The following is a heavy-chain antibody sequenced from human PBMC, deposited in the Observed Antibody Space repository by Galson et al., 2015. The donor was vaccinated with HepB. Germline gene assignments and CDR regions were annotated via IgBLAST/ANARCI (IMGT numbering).Heavy chain of an antibody. V-gene: IGHV3-23*01. D-gene: IGHD3-10*01. CDR3: ASEGVLWFGEFLGAFDI. J-gene: IGHJ3*02. CDR2: IRGSGGTT. CDR1: GFAFNTSA. Sequence: SLRLSCAASGFAFNTSAMSWVRQAPGKGLEWHSAIRGSGGTTYYPDSVKGRFTIPRDNSKNTLYLQLNGLRAEDTAVYYCASEGVLWFGEFLGAFDIWGQGTMVTVSS.